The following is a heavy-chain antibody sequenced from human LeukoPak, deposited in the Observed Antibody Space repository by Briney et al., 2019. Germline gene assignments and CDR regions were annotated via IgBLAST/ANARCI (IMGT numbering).Heavy chain of an antibody. CDR1: GFTFSTYA. J-gene: IGHJ4*02. Sequence: GRSLRLSCTASGFTFSTYAMHWVRQAPGKGLEWVAVISYDGTNKYYADSMKGRFTISRDNSKNTLYLQINSLRAEDTAVYYCARALDEGARFDYWGQGTLVTVSS. CDR3: ARALDEGARFDY. CDR2: ISYDGTNK. V-gene: IGHV3-30-3*01.